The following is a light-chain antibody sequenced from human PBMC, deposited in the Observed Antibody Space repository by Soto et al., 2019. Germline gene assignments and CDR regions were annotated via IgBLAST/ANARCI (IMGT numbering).Light chain of an antibody. Sequence: VSASVGDRVTITCRASQSISSWLAWYQQKPRKAPKLLIYKASTLKSGVPSRFSGSRSGTEFTLTISSLQPDDFATDYCQHYNSYSEAFGQGTKVDI. CDR3: QHYNSYSEA. CDR2: KAS. V-gene: IGKV1-5*03. J-gene: IGKJ1*01. CDR1: QSISSW.